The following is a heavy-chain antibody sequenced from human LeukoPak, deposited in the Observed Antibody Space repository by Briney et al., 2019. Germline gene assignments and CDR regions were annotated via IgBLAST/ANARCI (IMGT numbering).Heavy chain of an antibody. Sequence: GESLKISCKGSGYNFTSYWISWVHQMPGKGLEWMGRLDPSDSYTNYSPSFQGHVTISADKSISTAYLQWSSLKASDTAMYYCARLRDGSLDYWGQGALVTVSS. CDR1: GYNFTSYW. V-gene: IGHV5-10-1*01. CDR2: LDPSDSYT. CDR3: ARLRDGSLDY. J-gene: IGHJ4*02.